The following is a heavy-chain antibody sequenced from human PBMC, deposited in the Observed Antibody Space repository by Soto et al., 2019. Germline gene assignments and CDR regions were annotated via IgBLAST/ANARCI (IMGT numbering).Heavy chain of an antibody. CDR3: ATNEGGDGYSCDY. J-gene: IGHJ4*02. V-gene: IGHV1-69*13. D-gene: IGHD2-21*01. CDR2: IIPIFGTP. Sequence: SVNVSCKASGVTFSRQDMRWVRQAPGQGLEWMGGIIPIFGTPQYAEKFQDRVTITADESTSTAYMELSSLTSEDTAVYYCATNEGGDGYSCDYWGKGKMVTVSA. CDR1: GVTFSRQD.